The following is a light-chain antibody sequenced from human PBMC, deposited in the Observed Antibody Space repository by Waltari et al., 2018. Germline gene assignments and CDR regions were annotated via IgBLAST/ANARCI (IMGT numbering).Light chain of an antibody. CDR3: SSYTSSSTSRYV. CDR2: DVS. CDR1: SSDGGGYNF. Sequence: QSALTQPASVSGSPGQSITISCTGTSSDGGGYNFVSWYQQHPGKAPKLMIYDVSNRPSGVSNRFSGSKSGNTASLTISGLQAEDEADYYCSSYTSSSTSRYVFGAGTKVTVL. J-gene: IGLJ1*01. V-gene: IGLV2-14*01.